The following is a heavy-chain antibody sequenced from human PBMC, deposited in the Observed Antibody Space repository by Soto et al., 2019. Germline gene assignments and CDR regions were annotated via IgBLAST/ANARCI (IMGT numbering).Heavy chain of an antibody. Sequence: QVQLQESGPGLVKPSQTLSLTCTVSGGSISSGGYYWSWIRQHPGKGLEWIGYIYYSGSTYYNPSLKSRVTRSVDTSKNQFSLKLSSVTAADTAVYYCARGCSSTSCYVLDYWGQGTLVTVSS. D-gene: IGHD2-2*01. CDR1: GGSISSGGYY. V-gene: IGHV4-31*03. CDR3: ARGCSSTSCYVLDY. J-gene: IGHJ4*02. CDR2: IYYSGST.